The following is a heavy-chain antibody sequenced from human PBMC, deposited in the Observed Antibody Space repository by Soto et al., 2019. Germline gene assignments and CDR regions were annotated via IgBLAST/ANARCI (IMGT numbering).Heavy chain of an antibody. CDR2: FVPVFGSA. V-gene: IGHV1-69*01. Sequence: QVQLVQSGAEVKKPGSSVRVSCKASGAAFNTITINWVLQAPGQGLEWMGGFVPVFGSATYAQKFQGRVAITAEASTSTFYMELSRLNSEDTALYYCVREDDTTGSYSWFDPWGQGTLVTVSS. CDR3: VREDDTTGSYSWFDP. J-gene: IGHJ5*02. D-gene: IGHD3-10*01. CDR1: GAAFNTIT.